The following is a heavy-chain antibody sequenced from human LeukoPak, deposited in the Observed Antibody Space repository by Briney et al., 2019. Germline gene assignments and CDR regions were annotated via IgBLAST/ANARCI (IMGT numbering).Heavy chain of an antibody. V-gene: IGHV1-3*03. Sequence: ASVKVSCKASGYTFTSYAMHWVRQAPGQRLEWMGWINAGNGNTKYSQEFQGRVTITRDTSASTAYMELSSLRSEDMAVYYCARAAHDYGGVLLYWGQGTLVTVSS. D-gene: IGHD4-23*01. CDR2: INAGNGNT. CDR3: ARAAHDYGGVLLY. J-gene: IGHJ4*02. CDR1: GYTFTSYA.